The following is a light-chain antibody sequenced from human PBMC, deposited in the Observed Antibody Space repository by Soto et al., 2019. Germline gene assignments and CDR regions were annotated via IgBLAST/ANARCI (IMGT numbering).Light chain of an antibody. V-gene: IGKV3-15*01. CDR3: QHFYNLPVT. CDR1: HNIGNN. J-gene: IGKJ4*01. Sequence: VVLTQSPATLSVSPGETATFSCRASHNIGNNLAWYQHKPGQAPRLLISYASSGATGIPGRFSGSGSGTEFALTISSLQSEDSAVYYCQHFYNLPVTFGGGTKVEL. CDR2: YAS.